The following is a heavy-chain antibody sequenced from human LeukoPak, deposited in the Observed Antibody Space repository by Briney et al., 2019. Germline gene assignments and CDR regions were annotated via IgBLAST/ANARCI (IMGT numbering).Heavy chain of an antibody. Sequence: GGSLRLSCAASGFTFSSYSMNWVRQAPGKGLEWVSSISSSSYIYYADSVKGRFTISRDNAKNSLYLQMNSLRAEDTAVYYCARDKRADCSSTSCSGLGIDVWGQGTTVTVSS. CDR3: ARDKRADCSSTSCSGLGIDV. J-gene: IGHJ6*02. V-gene: IGHV3-21*01. CDR2: ISSSSYI. D-gene: IGHD2-2*01. CDR1: GFTFSSYS.